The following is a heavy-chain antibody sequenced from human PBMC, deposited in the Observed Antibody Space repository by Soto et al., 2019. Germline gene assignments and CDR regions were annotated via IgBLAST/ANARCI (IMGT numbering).Heavy chain of an antibody. V-gene: IGHV1-8*01. Sequence: GASVKVSCKASGYSFTGLDINWVRRTTGQGLEWMGWMQPSSGRTGYAQKFQGRVTMTRDTSINTAYMELSSLTSDDTAFYYCARGVTAGVDYWGQGTLVTVSS. CDR1: GYSFTGLD. CDR2: MQPSSGRT. D-gene: IGHD1-26*01. CDR3: ARGVTAGVDY. J-gene: IGHJ4*02.